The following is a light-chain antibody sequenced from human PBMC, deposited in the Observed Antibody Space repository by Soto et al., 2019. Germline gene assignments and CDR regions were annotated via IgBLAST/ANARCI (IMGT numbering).Light chain of an antibody. CDR2: AAS. V-gene: IGKV1-39*01. J-gene: IGKJ5*01. CDR3: QQSYSTPT. Sequence: DSQMPQSPCSLYASEGDRVIITCRASQPISTYLNWFQQKPGKAPKLLIYAASTLQSGVPSRFSGSGSGTYFTLTISSLQPEDFATYYRQQSYSTPTFGQGTRLEIK. CDR1: QPISTY.